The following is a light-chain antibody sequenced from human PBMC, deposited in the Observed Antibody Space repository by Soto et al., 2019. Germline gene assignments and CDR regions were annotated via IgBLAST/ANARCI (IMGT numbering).Light chain of an antibody. CDR2: DAS. V-gene: IGKV1-33*01. CDR3: QHYDHLPIT. J-gene: IGKJ5*01. Sequence: DIPMTQSPSSLSASVGDRVTITCQASQDITNYLNWYQQKPGKAPRLLLYDASSLETGVPSRFSGSGSGTDFPFTISSLQPEDIATYYCQHYDHLPITFGQGTRLEIK. CDR1: QDITNY.